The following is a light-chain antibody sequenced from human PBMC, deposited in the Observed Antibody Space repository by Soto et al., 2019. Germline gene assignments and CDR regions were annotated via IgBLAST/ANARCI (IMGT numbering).Light chain of an antibody. J-gene: IGKJ4*01. CDR3: QQRYSTPI. CDR1: QSISSY. Sequence: DIQMTQSPSSLSASVGDRVTITCRASQSISSYLNWYQQKPGKAPKLLIYAASSLQSGVPSRFSGSGSGTDFTLTISSLQPEEFATYYCQQRYSTPIFGGGTKVEIK. CDR2: AAS. V-gene: IGKV1-39*01.